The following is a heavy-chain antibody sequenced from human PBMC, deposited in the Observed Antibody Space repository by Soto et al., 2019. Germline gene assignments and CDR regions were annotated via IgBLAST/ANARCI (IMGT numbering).Heavy chain of an antibody. J-gene: IGHJ4*02. CDR1: GFTFSSHA. D-gene: IGHD2-8*01. CDR2: VDGSGGDT. Sequence: GGSLRLSCAASGFTFSSHAMGWLRQAPGTGPEWVAFVDGSGGDTSYADSVKGRFTISRDNSDNSLFLHMNTLRAEDTGRYFCAKAIFAAAYAATSAFDLWGQGTLVNVSS. CDR3: AKAIFAAAYAATSAFDL. V-gene: IGHV3-23*01.